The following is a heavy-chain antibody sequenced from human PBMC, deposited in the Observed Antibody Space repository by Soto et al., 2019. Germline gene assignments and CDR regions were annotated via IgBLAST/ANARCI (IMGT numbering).Heavy chain of an antibody. J-gene: IGHJ6*02. CDR1: GYTFTGYY. CDR3: ARVHRSGRNGIYYYYGMDV. D-gene: IGHD1-1*01. Sequence: ASVKVSCKASGYTFTGYYMHWVRQAPGQGLEWMGWINPNSGGTNYAQKFQGWVTMTRDTSISTAYMELSRLRSDDTAVYYCARVHRSGRNGIYYYYGMDVWGQGTTVTVSS. V-gene: IGHV1-2*04. CDR2: INPNSGGT.